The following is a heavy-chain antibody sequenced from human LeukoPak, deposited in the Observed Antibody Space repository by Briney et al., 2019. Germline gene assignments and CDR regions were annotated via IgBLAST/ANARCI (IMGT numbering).Heavy chain of an antibody. CDR3: AKDMSAYYYDSSGSDY. V-gene: IGHV3-33*06. J-gene: IGHJ4*02. Sequence: GGSLRLSCAASGFTFSSYGMHWVRQAPGKGLEWVEVIWYDGSNKYYADSVKGRFTISRDNSKNTLYLQMNSLRAEDTAVYYCAKDMSAYYYDSSGSDYWGQGTLVTVSS. CDR1: GFTFSSYG. CDR2: IWYDGSNK. D-gene: IGHD3-22*01.